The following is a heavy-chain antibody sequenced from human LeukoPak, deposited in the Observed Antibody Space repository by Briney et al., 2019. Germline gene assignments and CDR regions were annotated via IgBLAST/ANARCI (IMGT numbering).Heavy chain of an antibody. CDR3: ARANSYYDFWSGYDYYYYMDV. J-gene: IGHJ6*03. CDR2: INPSGGST. V-gene: IGHV1-46*01. CDR1: GYTVTSYC. D-gene: IGHD3-3*01. Sequence: ASVKVSCKASGYTVTSYCMHWVRQAPGQGLEWMGIINPSGGSTSYAQKFQGRVTMTRDMSTSTVYMELSSLRSEDTAVYYCARANSYYDFWSGYDYYYYMDVWGKGTTVTVSS.